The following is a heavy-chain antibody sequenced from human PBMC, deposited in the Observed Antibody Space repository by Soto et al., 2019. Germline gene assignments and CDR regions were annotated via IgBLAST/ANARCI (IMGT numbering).Heavy chain of an antibody. D-gene: IGHD3-10*02. J-gene: IGHJ6*03. CDR2: IDSSSANI. V-gene: IGHV3-48*04. CDR1: GFTLSDYS. Sequence: PGGSLRLSCAASGFTLSDYSMIWVRQAPGKGLEWVSYIDSSSANIYYADSVKGRFTISRDNAKNSLYLQMNSLRAEDTAVYYCARDSVPVYYYMDVWGKGTTVTVSS. CDR3: ARDSVPVYYYMDV.